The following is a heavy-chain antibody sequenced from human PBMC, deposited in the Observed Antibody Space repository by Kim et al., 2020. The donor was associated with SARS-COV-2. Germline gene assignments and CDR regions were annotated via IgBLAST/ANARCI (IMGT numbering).Heavy chain of an antibody. Sequence: STNYNPSLKSRVTISVDTSKNQFSLKLSSVTAADTAVYYCARVKSRSFNYWGQGTLVTVSS. J-gene: IGHJ4*02. CDR3: ARVKSRSFNY. V-gene: IGHV4-34*01. CDR2: ST.